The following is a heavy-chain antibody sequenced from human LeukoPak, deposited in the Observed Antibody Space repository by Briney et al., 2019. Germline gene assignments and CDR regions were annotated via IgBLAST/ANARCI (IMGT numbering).Heavy chain of an antibody. Sequence: GGSLRLSCAASGFTFSDYYMTWIRQAPGKGLEWVSYISSSGTTIYYADSVKGRFTISRDNAENSLYLQMNSLRAEDTAVYYCARDGYDFWSGYYYFDYWGQGTLVTVSS. CDR2: ISSSGTTI. CDR3: ARDGYDFWSGYYYFDY. D-gene: IGHD3-3*01. CDR1: GFTFSDYY. V-gene: IGHV3-11*04. J-gene: IGHJ4*02.